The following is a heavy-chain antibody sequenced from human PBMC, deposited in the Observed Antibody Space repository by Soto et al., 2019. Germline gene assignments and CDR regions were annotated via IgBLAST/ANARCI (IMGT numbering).Heavy chain of an antibody. CDR2: IIPIFGTA. D-gene: IGHD2-15*01. CDR1: GGTFSSYA. Sequence: GASVKVSCKASGGTFSSYAISWVRQAPGQGLEWMGGIIPIFGTANYAQKFQGRVTITADESTSTAYMELSSLRSEDAAVYYCARRYCSSGCYYYYYGMDVWGQGTTVTVSS. J-gene: IGHJ6*02. CDR3: ARRYCSSGCYYYYYGMDV. V-gene: IGHV1-69*13.